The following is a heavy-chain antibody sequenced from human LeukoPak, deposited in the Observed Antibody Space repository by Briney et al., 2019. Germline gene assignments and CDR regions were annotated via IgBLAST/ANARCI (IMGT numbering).Heavy chain of an antibody. CDR2: ICYSGSP. J-gene: IGHJ4*02. Sequence: SETLSLTCTVSGDSISSHYWSWIRQPPGKGLEWIGYICYSGSPNYNPSLKSRVTISLDTSKNQFSLKLSSVTAADTAVYYCARVRDGDYALAYWGQGTLVTVSS. V-gene: IGHV4-59*11. D-gene: IGHD4-17*01. CDR1: GDSISSHY. CDR3: ARVRDGDYALAY.